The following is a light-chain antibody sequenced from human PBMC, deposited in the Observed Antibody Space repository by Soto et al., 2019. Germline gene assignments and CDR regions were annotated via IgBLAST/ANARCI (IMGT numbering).Light chain of an antibody. CDR1: QIVSTTY. J-gene: IGKJ2*01. CDR2: GSS. Sequence: EIVLTQSPGTLSLSPGERATLSCRASQIVSTTYLAWYQQKPGQAPRLLIYGSSSRAPGIPDRFSGSGSGTDFSLTISRLEPDDCAVYYCQQYGTSPMYTFGQGTKLEI. CDR3: QQYGTSPMYT. V-gene: IGKV3-20*01.